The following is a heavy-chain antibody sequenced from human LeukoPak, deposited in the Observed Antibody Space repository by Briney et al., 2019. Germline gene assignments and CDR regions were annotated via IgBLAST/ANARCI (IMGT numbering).Heavy chain of an antibody. CDR1: GFTFINAW. V-gene: IGHV3-15*01. CDR2: IKSKTDGGTT. D-gene: IGHD6-13*01. J-gene: IGHJ6*03. Sequence: PGGSLRLSCEASGFTFINAWMSRVRQGPGMGLEWVGRIKSKTDGGTTDYAAPVQGRFSISRDDSKNTLYLQMNSLKTEDTGTYYCTTHSSSWYSSSYYFYYMDVWGKGTTVTVSS. CDR3: TTHSSSWYSSSYYFYYMDV.